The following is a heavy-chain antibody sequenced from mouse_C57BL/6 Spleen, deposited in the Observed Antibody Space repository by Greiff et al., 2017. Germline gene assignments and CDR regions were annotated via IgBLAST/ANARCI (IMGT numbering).Heavy chain of an antibody. CDR1: GYTFTSYG. V-gene: IGHV1-81*01. J-gene: IGHJ2*01. CDR3: ARSGVITTVVAPLDY. Sequence: QVQLQQSGAELARPGASVKLSCKASGYTFTSYGISWVKQRTGQGLEWIGEIYPRSGNTYYNEKFKGKATLTADKSSSTAYMELRSLTSEDVAVYFCARSGVITTVVAPLDYWGQGTTLTVSS. D-gene: IGHD1-1*01. CDR2: IYPRSGNT.